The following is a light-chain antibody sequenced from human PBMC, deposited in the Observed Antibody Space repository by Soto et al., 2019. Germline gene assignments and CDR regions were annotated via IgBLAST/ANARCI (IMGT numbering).Light chain of an antibody. CDR1: QAMSSD. V-gene: IGKV1-16*01. CDR3: QQYNTYPLT. J-gene: IGKJ4*01. CDR2: AAS. Sequence: DIQMTQSPSSLSASVGDRVTITCRASQAMSSDLAWFQQKPEKAPNSLIYAASSLRSGVPSRFSGSGSGTDFTLTTISLQPEDFTTYYCQQYNTYPLTFGGGTKVEIK.